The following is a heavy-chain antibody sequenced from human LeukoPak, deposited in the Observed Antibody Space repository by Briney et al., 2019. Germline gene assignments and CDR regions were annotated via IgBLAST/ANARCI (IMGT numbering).Heavy chain of an antibody. CDR2: IYYSGST. J-gene: IGHJ4*02. Sequence: PSETLSLTCTVSGGSISSSSYYWGWIRQPPGKGLEWIGSIYYSGSTYYNPSLKSRVTISVDTSKNQFSLKLSSVTAADTAVYYCARGQCFDYWGQGTLVTVSS. D-gene: IGHD6-19*01. CDR1: GGSISSSSYY. V-gene: IGHV4-39*01. CDR3: ARGQCFDY.